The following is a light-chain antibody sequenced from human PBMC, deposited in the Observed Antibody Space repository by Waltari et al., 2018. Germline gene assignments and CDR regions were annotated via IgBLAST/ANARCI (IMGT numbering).Light chain of an antibody. CDR3: SSYRGDYNWV. J-gene: IGLJ2*01. V-gene: IGLV2-8*01. CDR2: EVV. CDR1: SRDVGGHNR. Sequence: QSALTQPPSASGSPGQSVTTSCTGTSRDVGGHNRVSWYQQYPSTAPKLIIYEVVKRPSGVPDRFSGSRSGNTASLTVSGLQADDESVYYCSSYRGDYNWVFGGGTKLTVL.